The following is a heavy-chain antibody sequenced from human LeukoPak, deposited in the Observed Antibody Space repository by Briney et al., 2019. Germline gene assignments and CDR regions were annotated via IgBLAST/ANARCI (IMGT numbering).Heavy chain of an antibody. V-gene: IGHV1-2*04. Sequence: GASVKVSCKASGYTFTRYAMNWVRQAPGQGLEWMGWINPNSGGTNYAQKFQGWVTMTRDTSISTAYMELSRLRSDDTAVYYCARAGVVVTAIQNDAFDIWGQGTMVTVSS. CDR2: INPNSGGT. J-gene: IGHJ3*02. CDR1: GYTFTRYA. D-gene: IGHD2-21*02. CDR3: ARAGVVVTAIQNDAFDI.